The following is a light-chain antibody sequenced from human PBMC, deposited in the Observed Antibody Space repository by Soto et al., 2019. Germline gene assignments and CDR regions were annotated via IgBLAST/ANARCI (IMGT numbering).Light chain of an antibody. CDR2: GAS. CDR3: QQYGSSPWT. CDR1: QSVSSSY. V-gene: IGKV3-20*01. J-gene: IGKJ1*01. Sequence: EIGLTQSPGTLSVSPGERATLSCRASQSVSSSYLAWYQQKPGQAPRLLIYGASSRATGIPDRFSGSGSGTDFTLTISRLEPEDFAVYYCQQYGSSPWTFGQGTKVDI.